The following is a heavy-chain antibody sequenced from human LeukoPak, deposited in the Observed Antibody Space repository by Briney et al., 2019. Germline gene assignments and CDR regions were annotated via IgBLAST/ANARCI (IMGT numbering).Heavy chain of an antibody. J-gene: IGHJ4*02. CDR1: GGSISSSSYY. CDR2: IYYSGST. CDR3: ARSNAAAGYYFDY. D-gene: IGHD6-13*01. V-gene: IGHV4-39*07. Sequence: PSETLSLTCTVSGGSISSSSYYWGWIRQPPGKGLEWIGSIYYSGSTYYNPSLKSRVTISVDTSKNQFSLKLSSVTAADTAVYYCARSNAAAGYYFDYWGQGTLVTVSS.